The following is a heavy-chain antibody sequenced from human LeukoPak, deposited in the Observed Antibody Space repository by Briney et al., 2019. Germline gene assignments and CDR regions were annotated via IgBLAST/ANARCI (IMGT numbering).Heavy chain of an antibody. J-gene: IGHJ4*02. Sequence: PSETLSLTCTVSGGSISSYYWSWIRQPPGKGLEWIGYIYYSGSTNYNPSLKSRVTISVDTSKNQFSLKLSSVTAADTAVYYCARSVRYCSGGSCSSYFDYWGQGTLVTVSS. CDR2: IYYSGST. V-gene: IGHV4-59*01. CDR1: GGSISSYY. D-gene: IGHD2-15*01. CDR3: ARSVRYCSGGSCSSYFDY.